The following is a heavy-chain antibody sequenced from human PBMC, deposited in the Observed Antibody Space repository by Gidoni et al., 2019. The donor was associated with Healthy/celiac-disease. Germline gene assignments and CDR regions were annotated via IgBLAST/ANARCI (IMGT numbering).Heavy chain of an antibody. CDR2: ISYDGSNK. J-gene: IGHJ6*02. Sequence: QVQLVESGGGVVQPGRSLRLSCAASGFTFSSYGMHWVRQAPGKGLEWVAVISYDGSNKYYADSVKGRFTISRDNSKNTLYLQMNSLRAEDTAVYYCAKTETAAGTSLDYYYYGMDVWGQGTTVTVSS. V-gene: IGHV3-30*18. CDR1: GFTFSSYG. CDR3: AKTETAAGTSLDYYYYGMDV. D-gene: IGHD6-13*01.